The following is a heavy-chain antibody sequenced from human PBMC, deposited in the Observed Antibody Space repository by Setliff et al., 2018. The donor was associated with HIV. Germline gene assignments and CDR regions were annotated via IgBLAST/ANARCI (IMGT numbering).Heavy chain of an antibody. CDR1: GGSLSSYY. Sequence: LSLTCTVSGGSLSSYYWTWIRQPPGRGLEWIGEIIHSGGTNYNRSLKSRVTISVDTSKNQFSLNLSSVTAADTAVYYCARGGLGVVGAIDYWSQGTLVTVSS. CDR3: ARGGLGVVGAIDY. D-gene: IGHD2-15*01. CDR2: IIHSGGT. V-gene: IGHV4-34*01. J-gene: IGHJ4*02.